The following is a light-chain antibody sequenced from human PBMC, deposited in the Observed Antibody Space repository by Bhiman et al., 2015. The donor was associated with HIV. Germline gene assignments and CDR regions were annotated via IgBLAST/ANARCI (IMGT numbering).Light chain of an antibody. V-gene: IGLV2-14*03. Sequence: QSALTQPASVSGSPGQSITISCTGTKTDIGSYNYVSWYQQHPGKAPKLILYDVSNRPSGVSNRFSGSKSDNTASLTISGLQAEDEADYFCSSYTSARTPVLFGGGTKLTVL. CDR1: KTDIGSYNY. CDR3: SSYTSARTPVL. J-gene: IGLJ2*01. CDR2: DVS.